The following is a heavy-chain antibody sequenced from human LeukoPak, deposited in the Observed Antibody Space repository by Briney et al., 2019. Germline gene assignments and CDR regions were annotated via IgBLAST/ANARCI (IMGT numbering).Heavy chain of an antibody. CDR3: AKDRAPSDYGGNSEFDP. Sequence: PGGSLRLSCAASGFTFSSYGMSWVRQAPGKGLEWVSTISGSGDNTYYADSVKGRFTISRDNSKNTLYLQMNSLRAEGTAVYYCAKDRAPSDYGGNSEFDPWGQGTLVTVSS. J-gene: IGHJ5*02. D-gene: IGHD4-23*01. CDR2: ISGSGDNT. CDR1: GFTFSSYG. V-gene: IGHV3-23*01.